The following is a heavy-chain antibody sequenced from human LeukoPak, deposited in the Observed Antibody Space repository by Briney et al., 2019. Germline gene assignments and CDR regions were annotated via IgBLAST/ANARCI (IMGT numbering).Heavy chain of an antibody. Sequence: ASVKVSRKASGGTFSSYTISWVRQAPGQGLEWMGWISAYNGNTNYAQKLQGRVTMTTDTSTSTAYMELRSLRSDDTAVYYCARGRYSYDSSGPPWGDYWGQGTLVTVSS. V-gene: IGHV1-18*01. CDR1: GGTFSSYT. CDR2: ISAYNGNT. CDR3: ARGRYSYDSSGPPWGDY. D-gene: IGHD3-22*01. J-gene: IGHJ4*02.